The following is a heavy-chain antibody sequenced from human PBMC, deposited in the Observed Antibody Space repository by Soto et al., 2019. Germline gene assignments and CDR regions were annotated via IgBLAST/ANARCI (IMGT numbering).Heavy chain of an antibody. CDR2: KTYDGSNK. CDR1: GFMFSSYA. CDR3: ARAGGLLVDY. V-gene: IGHV3-30-3*01. J-gene: IGHJ4*02. Sequence: QVQLVESGGGVVQPGRSLRLSCAASGFMFSSYAMHWVRQAPGKGLEWVAVKTYDGSNKYYADSVKGRFTISRDNSKNTLYLQMDSLGAGETAGDYRARAGGLLVDYWGQGTLVTVSS. D-gene: IGHD1-26*01.